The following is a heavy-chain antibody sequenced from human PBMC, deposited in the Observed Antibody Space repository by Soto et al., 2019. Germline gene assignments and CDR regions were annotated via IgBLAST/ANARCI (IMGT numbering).Heavy chain of an antibody. CDR3: ASIVTTVTSFDY. V-gene: IGHV4-4*02. D-gene: IGHD3-3*01. CDR1: GGSSGSGNL. CDR2: IFHSGST. J-gene: IGHJ4*02. Sequence: SETLSLTCAVSGGSSGSGNLWSWVRQPPGKGLDWIGEIFHSGSTNDNPSLKSRVTISVDKSKNHAAVKLSSVTAPETAVYFCASIVTTVTSFDYWGQGTVVSV.